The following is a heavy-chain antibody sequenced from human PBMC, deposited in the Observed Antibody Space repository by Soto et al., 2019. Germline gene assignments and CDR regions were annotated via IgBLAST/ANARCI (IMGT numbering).Heavy chain of an antibody. CDR2: IYYSGST. Sequence: SETLSLTCTVSGGSISINSYYWCWIRHPPGKGLEWIGSIYYSGSTYYNPSLKSRVTISVDTSKNQFSLKLSSVTAADTAVYYCARARGYCSSTSCYGDYMDVWGKGTTVTVSS. CDR1: GGSISINSYY. V-gene: IGHV4-39*01. J-gene: IGHJ6*03. D-gene: IGHD2-2*01. CDR3: ARARGYCSSTSCYGDYMDV.